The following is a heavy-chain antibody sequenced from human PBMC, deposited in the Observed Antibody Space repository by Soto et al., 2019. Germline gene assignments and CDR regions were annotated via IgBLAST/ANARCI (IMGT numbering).Heavy chain of an antibody. D-gene: IGHD2-15*01. CDR2: IDPSDSYT. Sequence: GESLKISCKGSGYSFTNNWISWVRQMPGKGLEWMGRIDPSDSYTNYSPSFQGHVTISADKSISTAYLQWSSLRASDTAMYYCASLKLGYCSGGSCRNWGRGTLFTVS. V-gene: IGHV5-10-1*01. CDR1: GYSFTNNW. J-gene: IGHJ1*01. CDR3: ASLKLGYCSGGSCRN.